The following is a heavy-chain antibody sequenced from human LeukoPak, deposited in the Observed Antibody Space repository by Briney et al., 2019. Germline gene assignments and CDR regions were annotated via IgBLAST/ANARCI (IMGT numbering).Heavy chain of an antibody. CDR3: ARSRITMVRGVLYYYYGMGV. D-gene: IGHD3-10*01. CDR1: GGSFSGYY. CDR2: INHSGST. Sequence: SETLSLTCAVYGGSFSGYYWSWIRQPPGKGLEWIGEINHSGSTNYNPSLKSRVTISVDTSKNQFSLKLSSVTAADTAVYYCARSRITMVRGVLYYYYGMGVWGKGTTVTVSS. J-gene: IGHJ6*04. V-gene: IGHV4-34*01.